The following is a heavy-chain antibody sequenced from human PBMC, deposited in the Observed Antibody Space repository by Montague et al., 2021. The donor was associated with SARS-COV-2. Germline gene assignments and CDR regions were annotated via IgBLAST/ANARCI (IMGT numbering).Heavy chain of an antibody. Sequence: SLRLSCAASGFTFSSYAMHWVRQAPGKGLEWVAVIWYDGSNKYYADSVKGRFTISRDNSKNTLYLQMNSLRAEDTAVYYCARNYYGSGSYYRDYYYYMDVWGKGTTVTVSS. CDR1: GFTFSSYA. V-gene: IGHV3-33*08. J-gene: IGHJ6*03. CDR2: IWYDGSNK. CDR3: ARNYYGSGSYYRDYYYYMDV. D-gene: IGHD3-10*01.